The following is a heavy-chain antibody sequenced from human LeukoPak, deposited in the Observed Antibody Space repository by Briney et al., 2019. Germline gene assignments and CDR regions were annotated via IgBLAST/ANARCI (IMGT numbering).Heavy chain of an antibody. D-gene: IGHD4-17*01. CDR2: INAGNGNT. Sequence: ASVNVSCKASGYTFTSYAMHWVRQAPGQRLEWMGWINAGNGNTKYSQKFQGRVTITRDTSASTAYMELSSLRSEDTAVYYCARVQNVYGDLYYYYYGMDVWGQGTTVTVSS. J-gene: IGHJ6*02. V-gene: IGHV1-3*01. CDR1: GYTFTSYA. CDR3: ARVQNVYGDLYYYYYGMDV.